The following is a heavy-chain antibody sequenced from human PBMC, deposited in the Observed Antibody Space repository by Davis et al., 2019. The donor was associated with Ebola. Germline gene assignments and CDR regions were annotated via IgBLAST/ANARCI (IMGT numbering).Heavy chain of an antibody. CDR1: GGTFSSYA. D-gene: IGHD2-2*01. Sequence: SVKVSCKASGGTFSSYAISWVRQAPGQGFEWMGGIIPIFGTANYAQKFQGRVTITADESTSTAYMELSSLRSEDTAVYYCACVVVPAAEGGGWFDPWGQGTLVTVSS. CDR2: IIPIFGTA. V-gene: IGHV1-69*13. CDR3: ACVVVPAAEGGGWFDP. J-gene: IGHJ5*02.